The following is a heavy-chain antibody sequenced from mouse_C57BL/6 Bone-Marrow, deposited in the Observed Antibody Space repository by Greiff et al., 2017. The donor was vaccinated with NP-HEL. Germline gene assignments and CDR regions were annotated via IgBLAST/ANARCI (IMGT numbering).Heavy chain of an antibody. CDR2: IDPEDGET. J-gene: IGHJ4*01. CDR3: ARYYGSKDAMDY. D-gene: IGHD1-1*01. V-gene: IGHV14-2*01. CDR1: GFNIKDYY. Sequence: VQLQQSGAELVKPGASVKLSCTASGFNIKDYYMHWVKQRTEQGLEWIGRIDPEDGETKYAPKFQCKATITADTSSNTAYLQLSSLTSEDTAVYYCARYYGSKDAMDYWGQGTSVTVSS.